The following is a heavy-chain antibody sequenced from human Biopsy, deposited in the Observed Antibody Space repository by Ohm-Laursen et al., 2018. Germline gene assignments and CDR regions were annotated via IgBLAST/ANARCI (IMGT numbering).Heavy chain of an antibody. CDR2: ISYNERT. D-gene: IGHD3-9*01. Sequence: PSETLSLTCNVSGASVKTSGYFWAWIRQRPGKGLEWIGYISYNERTHYNPSLTSRLAISFDTSNNRISLQLRSVSVADTAVYYCVREPKTGTAEAWYFDLWGRGSPVTVPS. CDR1: GASVKTSGYF. CDR3: VREPKTGTAEAWYFDL. V-gene: IGHV4-31*03. J-gene: IGHJ2*01.